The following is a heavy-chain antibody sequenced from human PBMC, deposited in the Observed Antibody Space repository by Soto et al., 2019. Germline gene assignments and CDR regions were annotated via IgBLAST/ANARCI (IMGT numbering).Heavy chain of an antibody. Sequence: EVQLVESGGGLVQPGGSLRLSCATSGFILSDCAMNWVRQAPGKGLEWVSYISSSSSVIDYADSVKGRFTVSRDNARNSLYLQMNRLRAEDTAVYYCARDLSWGSNWYYYMDVWCKGTTVTVSS. CDR2: ISSSSSVI. CDR1: GFILSDCA. D-gene: IGHD7-27*01. V-gene: IGHV3-48*01. J-gene: IGHJ6*03. CDR3: ARDLSWGSNWYYYMDV.